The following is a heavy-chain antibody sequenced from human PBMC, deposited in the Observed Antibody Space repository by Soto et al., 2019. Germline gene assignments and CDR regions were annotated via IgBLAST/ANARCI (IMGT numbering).Heavy chain of an antibody. D-gene: IGHD3-3*01. CDR1: GGSISSGGYY. J-gene: IGHJ1*01. V-gene: IGHV4-31*03. CDR3: ARGSGITIFGVVITEYFQH. Sequence: SETLSLTCTVSGGSISSGGYYWSWIRQHPGKGLEWIGYIYYSGSTNYNPSLKSRVTISVDTSKNQFSLKLSSVTAADTAVYYCARGSGITIFGVVITEYFQHWGQGTLVTVSS. CDR2: IYYSGST.